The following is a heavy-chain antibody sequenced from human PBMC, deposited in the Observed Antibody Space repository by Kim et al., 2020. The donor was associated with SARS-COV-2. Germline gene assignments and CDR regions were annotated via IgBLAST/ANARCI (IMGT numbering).Heavy chain of an antibody. J-gene: IGHJ4*02. V-gene: IGHV4-38-2*02. CDR1: GYSISSGYY. D-gene: IGHD3-10*01. CDR2: IYHSGST. Sequence: SETLSLTCTVSGYSISSGYYWGWIRQPPGKGLEWIGSIYHSGSTYYNPSLKSRVTISVDTSKNQFSLKLSSVTAADTAVYYCAREGGYPLDGSGKFDYWGQGTLVTVSS. CDR3: AREGGYPLDGSGKFDY.